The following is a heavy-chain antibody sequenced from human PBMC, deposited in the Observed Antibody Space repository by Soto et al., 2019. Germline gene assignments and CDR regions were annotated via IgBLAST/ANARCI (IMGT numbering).Heavy chain of an antibody. Sequence: GGSLRLSCAASGFTFSNAWMNWVRQAPGKGLEWVGRIKSKTDGGTTDYAAPVKGRFTISRDDSKNTLYLQMNSLKTEDTAVYYCTTASLHCTNGVCSQSPWGQGTLVTVSS. CDR3: TTASLHCTNGVCSQSP. J-gene: IGHJ5*02. CDR1: GFTFSNAW. D-gene: IGHD2-8*01. V-gene: IGHV3-15*07. CDR2: IKSKTDGGTT.